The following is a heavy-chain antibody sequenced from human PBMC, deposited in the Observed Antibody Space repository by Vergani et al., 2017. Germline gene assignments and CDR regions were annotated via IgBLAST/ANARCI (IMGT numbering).Heavy chain of an antibody. V-gene: IGHV1-8*02. D-gene: IGHD6-13*01. CDR3: ARDRSAAGGYYYYYYYMDV. Sequence: QVQLVQSGGEVKKPGASVKVSCKASGYTFTSYGINWVRQAPGQGLEWMGWMNPNSGNTGYAQKFQGRVTMTRNTSISTAYMELSSLRSEDTAVYYCARDRSAAGGYYYYYYYMDVWGKGTTVTVSS. CDR2: MNPNSGNT. CDR1: GYTFTSYG. J-gene: IGHJ6*03.